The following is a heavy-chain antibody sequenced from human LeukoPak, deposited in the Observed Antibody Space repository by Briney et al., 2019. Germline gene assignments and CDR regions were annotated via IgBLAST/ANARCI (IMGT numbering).Heavy chain of an antibody. V-gene: IGHV5-51*01. Sequence: GESLKISCKGSGYSFTSYWIGWVRQMPGKGLEWMGIIYPSDSDTRYSPSFQGQVTISADKSISTAYLQWSSLKASDTAMYYCARQRRNGGVAASNDAFDIWGQGTMVTVSS. J-gene: IGHJ3*02. CDR3: ARQRRNGGVAASNDAFDI. D-gene: IGHD6-25*01. CDR1: GYSFTSYW. CDR2: IYPSDSDT.